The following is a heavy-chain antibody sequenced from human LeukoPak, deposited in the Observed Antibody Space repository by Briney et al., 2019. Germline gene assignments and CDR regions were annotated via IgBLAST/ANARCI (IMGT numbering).Heavy chain of an antibody. CDR3: ARGGHDRNSYCTNGVCYSDPPDY. Sequence: GGSLRLSCAAPGFTFDDYAMHWVRQATGKGLEWVSAIGTAGDTYYPGSVKGRFTISRENAKNSLYLQMNSLRAEDTAVYYCARGGHDRNSYCTNGVCYSDPPDYWGQGTLVTVSS. D-gene: IGHD2-8*01. J-gene: IGHJ4*02. V-gene: IGHV3-13*01. CDR1: GFTFDDYA. CDR2: IGTAGDT.